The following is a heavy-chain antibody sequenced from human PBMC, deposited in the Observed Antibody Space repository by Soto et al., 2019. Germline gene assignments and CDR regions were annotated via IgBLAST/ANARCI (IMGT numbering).Heavy chain of an antibody. D-gene: IGHD4-17*01. CDR3: ARHGESDYDY. Sequence: PSETLSLTCAVYGGSFSGYYWSWIRQPPGKGLEWIGEINHSGSTNYNPSLKSRVTISVDTSKNQFSLKLSSVTAADTAVYYCARHGESDYDYWGQGTLVTVSS. CDR2: INHSGST. CDR1: GGSFSGYY. V-gene: IGHV4-34*01. J-gene: IGHJ4*02.